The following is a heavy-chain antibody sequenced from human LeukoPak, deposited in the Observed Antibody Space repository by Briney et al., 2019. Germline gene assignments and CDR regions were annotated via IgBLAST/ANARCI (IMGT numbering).Heavy chain of an antibody. J-gene: IGHJ5*02. V-gene: IGHV3-21*01. CDR1: GFTFSSYS. Sequence: GGSLRLSCAASGFTFSSYSMNWVRQAPGKGLGWVSSISSSSSYIYYADSVKGRFTISRDNAKNSLYLQMNSLRAADTAVYYCARAGGYGNNLGFDPWGQGTLVTVSS. CDR2: ISSSSSYI. D-gene: IGHD4-11*01. CDR3: ARAGGYGNNLGFDP.